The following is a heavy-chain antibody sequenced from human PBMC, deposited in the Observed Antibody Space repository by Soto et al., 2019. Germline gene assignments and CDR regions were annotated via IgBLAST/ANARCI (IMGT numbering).Heavy chain of an antibody. CDR2: IYYSGST. CDR3: ARSGVYSGYDVYYYGMDV. Sequence: SETLSLTCTVSGGSISSGDYYWSWIRQPPGKGLEWIGYIYYSGSTYYNPSLKSRVTISVDTSKNQFSLKLSSVTAADTAVYYCARSGVYSGYDVYYYGMDVWGQGTAVTVSS. J-gene: IGHJ6*02. CDR1: GGSISSGDYY. D-gene: IGHD5-12*01. V-gene: IGHV4-30-4*01.